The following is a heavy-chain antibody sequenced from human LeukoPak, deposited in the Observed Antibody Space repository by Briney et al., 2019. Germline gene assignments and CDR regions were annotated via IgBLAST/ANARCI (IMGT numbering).Heavy chain of an antibody. CDR3: AKAYGDYSNPFDY. CDR2: ISGSGGST. CDR1: GFTFSSYA. Sequence: KTGGSLRLSCAASGFTFSSYAMSWVRQAPGKGLEWVSAISGSGGSTYYADSVKGRFTISRDNSKNTLYLQMSSLRAEDTAVYYCAKAYGDYSNPFDYWGQGTLVTVSS. D-gene: IGHD4-17*01. V-gene: IGHV3-23*01. J-gene: IGHJ4*02.